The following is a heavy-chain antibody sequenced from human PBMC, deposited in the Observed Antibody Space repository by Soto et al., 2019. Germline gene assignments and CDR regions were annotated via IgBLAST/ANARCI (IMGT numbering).Heavy chain of an antibody. CDR1: GGSISSGGYY. CDR2: IYYSGST. J-gene: IGHJ6*02. Sequence: SETLPLTCAVYGGSISSGGYYWSWIRQHPGKGLEWIGYIYYSGSTYYNPSLKSRVTISVDTSKNQFSLKLSSVTAADTAVYYCARDLRFRGFYGMDVWGQGTTVTVSS. CDR3: ARDLRFRGFYGMDV. V-gene: IGHV4-31*11. D-gene: IGHD3-10*01.